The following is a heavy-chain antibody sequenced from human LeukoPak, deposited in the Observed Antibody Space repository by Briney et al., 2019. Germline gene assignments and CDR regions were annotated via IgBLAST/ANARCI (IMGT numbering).Heavy chain of an antibody. CDR3: ARHVTLRFLEWLDV. V-gene: IGHV4-59*08. CDR2: IYYSGST. CDR1: GGSISSYY. Sequence: PSETLSLTCTVSGGSISSYYWSWIRQPPEKGLEWIGYIYYSGSTNYNPSLKSRVTISVDTSKNQFSLKLSSVTAADTAVYYCARHVTLRFLEWLDVWGQGTTVTVSS. D-gene: IGHD3-3*01. J-gene: IGHJ6*02.